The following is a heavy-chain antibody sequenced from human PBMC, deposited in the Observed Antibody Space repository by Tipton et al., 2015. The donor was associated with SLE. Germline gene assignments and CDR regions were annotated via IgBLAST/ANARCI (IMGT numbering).Heavy chain of an antibody. CDR1: GGSISSSSYY. CDR2: IYYSGST. D-gene: IGHD5-12*01. Sequence: LRLSCTVSGGSISSSSYYLGWIRQPPGKGLEWIGSIYYSGSTYYKPSLTSRVTISVDTSKNQFSLKLSSVTAADTAVYYCAREKWRWYFDLWGRGTLVTVSS. V-gene: IGHV4-39*07. CDR3: AREKWRWYFDL. J-gene: IGHJ2*01.